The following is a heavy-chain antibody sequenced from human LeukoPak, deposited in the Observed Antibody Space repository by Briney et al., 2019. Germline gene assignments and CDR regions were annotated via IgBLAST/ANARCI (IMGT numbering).Heavy chain of an antibody. CDR2: ISGSGGST. Sequence: RGSLRLSCAASGFTFSSYAMSWVRQAPGKGLEWVSAISGSGGSTYYADSVKGRFTISRDNSKNTLYLQMNSLRAEDTAVYYCAKDQYYDFWSGYRDFDYWGQGTLVTVSS. CDR3: AKDQYYDFWSGYRDFDY. V-gene: IGHV3-23*01. D-gene: IGHD3-3*01. CDR1: GFTFSSYA. J-gene: IGHJ4*02.